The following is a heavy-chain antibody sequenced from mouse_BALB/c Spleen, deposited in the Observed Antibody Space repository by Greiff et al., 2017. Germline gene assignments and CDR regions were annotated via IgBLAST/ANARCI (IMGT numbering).Heavy chain of an antibody. J-gene: IGHJ3*01. CDR3: TRGTARATWFAY. D-gene: IGHD3-2*01. V-gene: IGHV1-59*01. CDR1: GYTFTSYW. Sequence: QVQLQQPGSELVRPGASVKLSCKASGYTFTSYWMHWVKQRPGQGLEWIGVIDPSDSYTSYNQKFKGKATLTVDTSSSTAYMQLSSLTSEDSAVYYCTRGTARATWFAYWGQGTLVTVSA. CDR2: IDPSDSYT.